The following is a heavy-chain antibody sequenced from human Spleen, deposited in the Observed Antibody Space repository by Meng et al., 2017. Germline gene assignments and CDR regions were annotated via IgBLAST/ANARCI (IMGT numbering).Heavy chain of an antibody. CDR3: VRSSGWVKTGFDP. Sequence: QVQLQDSGPGLVNPSGTLSLTCAVSGGSISTSNWWRWVRQAPGKGLEWIGEVYHSGSTNYNPSLKSRVTVSIDTSRNQFSLWLTSVTAADTAVYYCVRSSGWVKTGFDPWGQGTLVTVSS. CDR1: GGSISTSNW. CDR2: VYHSGST. J-gene: IGHJ5*02. V-gene: IGHV4-4*02. D-gene: IGHD6-19*01.